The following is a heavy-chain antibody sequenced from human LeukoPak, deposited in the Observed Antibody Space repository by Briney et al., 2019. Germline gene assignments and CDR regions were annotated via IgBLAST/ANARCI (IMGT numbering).Heavy chain of an antibody. J-gene: IGHJ4*02. D-gene: IGHD6-13*01. V-gene: IGHV3-7*01. Sequence: GSLRLSCVVSGFTSSSYWMSWVRQAPGKGLEWVANVNQDGSEQYYVDSVKGRFIISKDNAKNSLYLQMNSLRVEDTAVYYCARAAAAGTVDYWGQGTLVIVSS. CDR1: GFTSSSYW. CDR2: VNQDGSEQ. CDR3: ARAAAAGTVDY.